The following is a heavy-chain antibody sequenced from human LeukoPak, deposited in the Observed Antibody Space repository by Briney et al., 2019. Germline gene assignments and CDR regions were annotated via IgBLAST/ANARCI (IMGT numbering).Heavy chain of an antibody. J-gene: IGHJ4*02. Sequence: PSETLSLTCAVYGGSFSGYYWSWIRQPPGKGLEWIGEINHSGSTNYNPSLKSRVTTSVDTSKNQFSLKLSSVTAADTAVYYCARGRYSSGWFAKFDYWGQGTLVTVSS. V-gene: IGHV4-34*01. CDR2: INHSGST. D-gene: IGHD6-19*01. CDR3: ARGRYSSGWFAKFDY. CDR1: GGSFSGYY.